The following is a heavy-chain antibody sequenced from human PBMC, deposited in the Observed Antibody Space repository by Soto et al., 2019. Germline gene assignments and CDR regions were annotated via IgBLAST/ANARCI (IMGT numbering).Heavy chain of an antibody. CDR1: GFTFSSYE. D-gene: IGHD2-2*01. Sequence: EVQLVESGGGLVQPGGSLRLSCAASGFTFSSYEMNWVRQAPGKGLEWVSYISSSGSTIYYADSVKGRFTISRDNAKNSLYLQMNSLRAEDTAVYYCARDLGVSSNFYYYYGMDVWGQGTTVTVSS. CDR3: ARDLGVSSNFYYYYGMDV. J-gene: IGHJ6*02. CDR2: ISSSGSTI. V-gene: IGHV3-48*03.